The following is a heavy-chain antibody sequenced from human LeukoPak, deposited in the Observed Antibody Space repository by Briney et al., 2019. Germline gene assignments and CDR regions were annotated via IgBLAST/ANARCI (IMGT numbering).Heavy chain of an antibody. CDR2: ITSSSSYI. CDR3: ARTPRIVGASPPDY. D-gene: IGHD1-26*01. V-gene: IGHV3-21*01. J-gene: IGHJ4*02. CDR1: GFTFSSYS. Sequence: GGSLRLSCAASGFTFSSYSMNWVRQAPGKGLEWVSSITSSSSYIYYADSVKGRFTIYRDNAKNSLYLQMNSLRAEDTAVYYCARTPRIVGASPPDYWGQGTLVTVSS.